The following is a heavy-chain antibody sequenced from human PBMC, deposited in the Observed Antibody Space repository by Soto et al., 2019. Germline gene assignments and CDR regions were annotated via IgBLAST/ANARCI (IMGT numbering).Heavy chain of an antibody. J-gene: IGHJ6*02. D-gene: IGHD2-8*02. CDR2: IIPILNSP. V-gene: IGHV1-69*01. CDR1: GGTFGSYA. CDR3: AREAPYCTCATCPKFYDIDV. Sequence: QVQLVQSGAEVKKPGSSVKVSCKASGGTFGSYAITWVRRAPGQGLEWLGGIIPILNSPAYAQKFQARVVITADEITNTAYMELNSLRFDDTAVYYCAREAPYCTCATCPKFYDIDVWGQGTTVTVAS.